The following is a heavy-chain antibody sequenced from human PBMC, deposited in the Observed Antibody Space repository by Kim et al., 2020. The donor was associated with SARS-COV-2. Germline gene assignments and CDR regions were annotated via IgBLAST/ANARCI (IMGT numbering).Heavy chain of an antibody. V-gene: IGHV3-48*03. D-gene: IGHD2-2*01. CDR2: ISSSGSTI. CDR1: GFTFSSYE. Sequence: GGSLRLSCAASGFTFSSYEMNWVRQAPGKGLEWVSYISSSGSTIYYADSVKGRFTISRDNAKNSLYLQMNSLRAEDTAVYYCARFRGRLGYCSSTSCPYGMDVWGQGTTVTVSS. J-gene: IGHJ6*02. CDR3: ARFRGRLGYCSSTSCPYGMDV.